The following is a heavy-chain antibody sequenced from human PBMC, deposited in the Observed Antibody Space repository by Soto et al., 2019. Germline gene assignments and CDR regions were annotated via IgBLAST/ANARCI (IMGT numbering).Heavy chain of an antibody. CDR3: ARQGFSWLRFNWFDS. J-gene: IGHJ5*01. CDR1: GGSISSSSYY. D-gene: IGHD5-12*01. Sequence: SETLSLTCTVSGGSISSSSYYWGWIRQPPGKGLEWIGSIYYSGSTYYKQSLKNRVTISVDTSKNQFSLKLSSVTAADTAVFYCARQGFSWLRFNWFDSWGQGTLVTVSS. V-gene: IGHV4-39*01. CDR2: IYYSGST.